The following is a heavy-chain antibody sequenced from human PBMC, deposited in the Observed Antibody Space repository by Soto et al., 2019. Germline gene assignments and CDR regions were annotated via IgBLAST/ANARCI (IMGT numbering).Heavy chain of an antibody. CDR3: ARDPSVVVVAATPYDYYGMDV. CDR2: IKQDGSEK. Sequence: EVQLVESGGGLVQPGGSLRLSCAASGFTFSSYWMSWVRQAPGKGLEWVANIKQDGSEKYYVDSVKGRFTISRDNAKNSLYLQMNSRRAEDTAVYYCARDPSVVVVAATPYDYYGMDVWGQGTTVTVSS. J-gene: IGHJ6*02. D-gene: IGHD2-15*01. CDR1: GFTFSSYW. V-gene: IGHV3-7*01.